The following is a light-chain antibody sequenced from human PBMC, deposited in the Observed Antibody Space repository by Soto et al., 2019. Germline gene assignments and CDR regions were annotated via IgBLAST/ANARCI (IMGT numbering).Light chain of an antibody. J-gene: IGLJ1*01. V-gene: IGLV2-14*01. Sequence: QSVLTQPASVSGSPGQSITISCTGTSSDVGGYKYVSWYQQHPGKAPKLMIYEVSNRPSGVSNRFSGSKSGNTASLTISGLQAEDEADYYCRSYTSSSTPYVFGTGTKLTVL. CDR3: RSYTSSSTPYV. CDR1: SSDVGGYKY. CDR2: EVS.